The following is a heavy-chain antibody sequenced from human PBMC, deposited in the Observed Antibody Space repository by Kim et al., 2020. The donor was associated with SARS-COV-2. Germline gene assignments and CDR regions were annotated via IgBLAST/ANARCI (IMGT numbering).Heavy chain of an antibody. D-gene: IGHD3-22*01. CDR3: ARHIGDSSGYYSLGY. J-gene: IGHJ4*02. Sequence: SETLSLTCTVSGGSISSYYWSWIRQPPGKGLEWIGYIYYSGSTNYNPSLKSRVTISVDTSKNQFSLKLSSVTAADTAVYYCARHIGDSSGYYSLGYWGQGTLVTVSS. V-gene: IGHV4-59*08. CDR2: IYYSGST. CDR1: GGSISSYY.